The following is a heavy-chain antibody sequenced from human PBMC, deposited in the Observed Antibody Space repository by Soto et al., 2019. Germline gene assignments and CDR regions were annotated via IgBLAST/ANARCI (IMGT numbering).Heavy chain of an antibody. J-gene: IGHJ6*01. Sequence: QVQLVQSGAEGKKPGSSVKVSCKASGGTFSSYTISLVRQAPGQGLEWMGRIIPILGIANYAQKFQGRVTITADKSTSTAYMELSSLRAEDAAVYYCASMRESDGRDVWGQGTTVTVSS. CDR1: GGTFSSYT. CDR3: ASMRESDGRDV. V-gene: IGHV1-69*02. D-gene: IGHD1-26*01. CDR2: IIPILGIA.